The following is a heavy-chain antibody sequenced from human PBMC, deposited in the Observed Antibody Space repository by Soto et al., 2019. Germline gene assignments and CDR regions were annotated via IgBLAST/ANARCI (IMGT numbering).Heavy chain of an antibody. D-gene: IGHD2-2*02. J-gene: IGHJ4*02. V-gene: IGHV3-30*18. Sequence: PGGSLRLSCAASGFTFSNYGMHWVRQAPGKGLEWVTLISYDGSNKYYADSVKGRFTISRDNSKNTLYLQMNSLRAEDTAVYYCAKDRTRYTESSGRFDYWGQGTLVTVSS. CDR1: GFTFSNYG. CDR2: ISYDGSNK. CDR3: AKDRTRYTESSGRFDY.